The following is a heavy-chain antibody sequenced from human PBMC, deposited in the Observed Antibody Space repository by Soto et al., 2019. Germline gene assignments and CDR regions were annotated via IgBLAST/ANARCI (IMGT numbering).Heavy chain of an antibody. CDR3: ARDWSGMDV. D-gene: IGHD3-3*01. CDR1: GFTFSSYS. V-gene: IGHV3-48*02. Sequence: GGSLRLSCAASGFTFSSYSMNWVRQAPGKGLEWVSYISSSSTIYYADSVKGRFTISRDNAKNSLYLQMNSLRDEDTAVYYCARDWSGMDVWGQGTTVTVSS. CDR2: ISSSSTI. J-gene: IGHJ6*02.